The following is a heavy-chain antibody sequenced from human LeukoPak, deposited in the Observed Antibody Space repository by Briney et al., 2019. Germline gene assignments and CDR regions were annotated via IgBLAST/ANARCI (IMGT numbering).Heavy chain of an antibody. CDR2: ISGTSSLI. Sequence: GRSLRLSCAASGFTFSTYSMNWVRQAPGKGLEWVSYISGTSSLIYYADSVKGRFTISRDNAKNSLYLQMNSLRDEDTAVYYCVRDQFFSFDYWGQGTLVTVSS. V-gene: IGHV3-48*02. CDR3: VRDQFFSFDY. D-gene: IGHD3-3*01. J-gene: IGHJ4*02. CDR1: GFTFSTYS.